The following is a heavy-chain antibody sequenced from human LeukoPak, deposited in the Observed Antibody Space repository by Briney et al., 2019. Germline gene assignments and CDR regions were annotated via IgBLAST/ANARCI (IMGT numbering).Heavy chain of an antibody. Sequence: GGSLRLSCAASGFTFNTYSMNWVRQAPGKGLEWVSCISSSSSYMYYADSVRGRFTISRDNAKRSLCLQMNSLRAEDTAVYYCARAAGGVSGYDLYYFDYWGQGALVTVSS. J-gene: IGHJ4*02. V-gene: IGHV3-21*01. CDR1: GFTFNTYS. CDR3: ARAAGGVSGYDLYYFDY. D-gene: IGHD5-12*01. CDR2: ISSSSSYM.